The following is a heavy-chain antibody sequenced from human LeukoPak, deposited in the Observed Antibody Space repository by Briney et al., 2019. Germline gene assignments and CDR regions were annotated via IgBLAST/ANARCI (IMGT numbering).Heavy chain of an antibody. J-gene: IGHJ4*02. CDR3: ARGTRIVVVPAAILYYFDY. D-gene: IGHD2-2*02. CDR2: MNPTSGNT. Sequence: ASVKVSCKASGYTFTSYDINWVRQATGQGLEWMGWMNPTSGNTGYAQKFQGRVTITRNTSISTAYMELSSLRSEDTAVYYCARGTRIVVVPAAILYYFDYWGQGTLVTVS. CDR1: GYTFTSYD. V-gene: IGHV1-8*03.